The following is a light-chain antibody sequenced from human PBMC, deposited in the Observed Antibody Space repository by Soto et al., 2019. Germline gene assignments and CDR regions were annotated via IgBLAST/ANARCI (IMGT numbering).Light chain of an antibody. Sequence: DIQMTQSPSTLSASVGDTVTITCRASQTISGWLAWYQQRPGKAPNLLIFDASTLESGVPSRFRGSGSGTTFALTLSSLQSDDFATYYSLQHNGYYRTFGQGTKVEFK. CDR3: LQHNGYYRT. CDR2: DAS. V-gene: IGKV1-5*01. J-gene: IGKJ1*01. CDR1: QTISGW.